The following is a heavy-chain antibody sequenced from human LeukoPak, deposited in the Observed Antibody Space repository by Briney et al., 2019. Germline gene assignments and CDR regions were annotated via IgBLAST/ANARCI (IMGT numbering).Heavy chain of an antibody. CDR1: GGSISSGGYS. J-gene: IGHJ5*02. CDR3: ARRTTVKRWFDP. D-gene: IGHD4-4*01. V-gene: IGHV4-30-2*01. CDR2: IYHSGST. Sequence: PSETLSLTCAVSGGSISSGGYSWSWIRQPPGKGLEWIGYIYHSGSTYYNPSLKSRVTISVDRSKNRFSLKLSSVTAADTAVYYCARRTTVKRWFDPWGQGTLVTVSS.